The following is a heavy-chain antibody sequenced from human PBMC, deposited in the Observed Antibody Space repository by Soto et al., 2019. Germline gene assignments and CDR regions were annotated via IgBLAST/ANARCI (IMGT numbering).Heavy chain of an antibody. CDR2: INANSGGT. D-gene: IGHD1-1*01. J-gene: IGHJ4*02. CDR3: ARAGLTTLELATTF. CDR1: GYTFTGYY. Sequence: SVKVSCKTSGYTFTGYYMHWMRQAPGQGLEWMGWINANSGGTKYAQKFQGRVTMTRDTSISTAYMDLSRLTSDDTAMYYCARAGLTTLELATTFWGQGTLVTVSS. V-gene: IGHV1-2*02.